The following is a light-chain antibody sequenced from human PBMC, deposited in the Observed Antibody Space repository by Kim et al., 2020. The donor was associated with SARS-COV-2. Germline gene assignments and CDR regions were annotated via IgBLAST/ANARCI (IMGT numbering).Light chain of an antibody. Sequence: FTCTLRSGLNVDTCNIYWSQQRPGSLPRYLLRYNSDSNNQPGSEVPSRFSASKDASTNAGLLLISGLQSEDEADYFCAIWYSNTWVFGGGTQLTVL. CDR3: AIWYSNTWV. J-gene: IGLJ2*01. V-gene: IGLV5-39*01. CDR2: YNSDSNN. CDR1: SGLNVDTCN.